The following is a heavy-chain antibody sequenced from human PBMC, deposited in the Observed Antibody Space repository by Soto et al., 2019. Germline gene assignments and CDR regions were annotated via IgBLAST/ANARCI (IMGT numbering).Heavy chain of an antibody. V-gene: IGHV3-66*01. CDR3: ARDPWAADY. Sequence: GGSLRLSCAASGFTVSTKYMSWVRQAPGKGLEWVSVIYSGGSTFYADSVRGRFTISRDNSKNTVNLQMNSLRAEDTAVYYCARDPWAADYWGQGALVTVSS. CDR1: GFTVSTKY. D-gene: IGHD3-16*01. J-gene: IGHJ4*02. CDR2: IYSGGST.